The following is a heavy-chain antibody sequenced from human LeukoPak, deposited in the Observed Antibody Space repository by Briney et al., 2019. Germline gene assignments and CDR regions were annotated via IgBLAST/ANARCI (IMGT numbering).Heavy chain of an antibody. V-gene: IGHV4-4*07. CDR2: IYTSGST. CDR3: ARGTIAVAGTPFFDY. D-gene: IGHD6-19*01. J-gene: IGHJ4*02. Sequence: SETLSLTCTVSGGSISSYYWSWIRQPAGKGLEWIGRIYTSGSTNYNPSLKSRVTMSVDTSKNQFSLKLSSVTAADTAVYYCARGTIAVAGTPFFDYWGQGTLVTVSS. CDR1: GGSISSYY.